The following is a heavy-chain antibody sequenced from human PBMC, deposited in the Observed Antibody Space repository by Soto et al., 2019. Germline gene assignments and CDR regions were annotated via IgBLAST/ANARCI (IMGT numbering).Heavy chain of an antibody. CDR1: GYTFTTYG. J-gene: IGHJ4*02. D-gene: IGHD3-22*01. CDR3: ARVRNYYDSSGLLSSDY. V-gene: IGHV1-18*01. CDR2: ISANTGDP. Sequence: QVQLVQSGAEVKKPGASVKVSCKASGYTFTTYGITWVRQAPGQGHEWMGWISANTGDPDYAQKLQDIVTMTTDTSTSTAYMELRSLRSDVTAVYYCARVRNYYDSSGLLSSDYWGQGTLVTVSS.